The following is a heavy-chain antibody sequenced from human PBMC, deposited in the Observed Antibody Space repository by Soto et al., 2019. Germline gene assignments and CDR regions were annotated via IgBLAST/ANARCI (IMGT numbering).Heavy chain of an antibody. J-gene: IGHJ4*02. CDR1: GYTFTTYA. D-gene: IGHD3-10*02. Sequence: GASVKVSCKASGYTFTTYAMHWVRQAPGQRLEWTGWINAGNGNTKYSQKFQGRVTITRDTSASTAYMELSSLRSEDTAVYYCARGPITMIGYYFDYWGQGTLVTVSS. CDR3: ARGPITMIGYYFDY. V-gene: IGHV1-3*01. CDR2: INAGNGNT.